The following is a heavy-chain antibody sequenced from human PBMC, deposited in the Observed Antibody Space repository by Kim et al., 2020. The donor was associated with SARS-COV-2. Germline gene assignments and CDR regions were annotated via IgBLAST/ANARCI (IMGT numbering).Heavy chain of an antibody. CDR2: ISHDGNAQ. CDR1: GFSFSSCA. D-gene: IGHD2-21*01. CDR3: AKDLWAFSAMDA. Sequence: GGSLRLSCTVSGFSFSSCAMGWVRQAPGKWLEWVSSISHDGNAQYYAASVNGRFTISRDDSKNTLYLRLNSLRAEDTALYYCAKDLWAFSAMDAWGQGTTVVVSS. J-gene: IGHJ6*02. V-gene: IGHV3-23*01.